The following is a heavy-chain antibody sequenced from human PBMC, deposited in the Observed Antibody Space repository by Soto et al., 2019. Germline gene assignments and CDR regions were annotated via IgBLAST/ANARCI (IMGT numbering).Heavy chain of an antibody. CDR3: ARDRRFSGAFDP. Sequence: GGSLRLSCAASGFPFSSYAMHWVRQAPGKGLEWVAVISYDGSNKYYADSVKGRFTISRDNSKNTLYLQMNSLRAEDTAVYYCARDRRFSGAFDPWGQGTLVTVSS. J-gene: IGHJ5*02. CDR1: GFPFSSYA. V-gene: IGHV3-30-3*01. CDR2: ISYDGSNK. D-gene: IGHD6-19*01.